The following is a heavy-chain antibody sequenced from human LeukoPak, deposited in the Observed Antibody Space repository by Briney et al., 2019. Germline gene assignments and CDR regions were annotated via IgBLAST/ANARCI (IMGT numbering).Heavy chain of an antibody. CDR1: GYTFITFNTYA. CDR3: AKIRFRGGNEIFDS. CDR2: IQYDGNNK. D-gene: IGHD2-15*01. V-gene: IGHV3-30*02. J-gene: IGHJ4*02. Sequence: GGSLRLSCEGSGYTFITFNTYAMSWVRQSPGKGLQWVAFIQYDGNNKYYADSVKGRFTISRDNSKNALYLQMNSLRAEDTAIYYCAKIRFRGGNEIFDSWGQGTLVTVSS.